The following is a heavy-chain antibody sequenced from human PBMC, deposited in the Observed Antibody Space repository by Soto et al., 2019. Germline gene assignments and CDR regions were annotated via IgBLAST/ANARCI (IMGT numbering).Heavy chain of an antibody. D-gene: IGHD6-19*01. Sequence: PSETLSLTCTVSGGSIISYYWSWIRQPPGKGLEWIGNIYHTGTTNYNPSLKSRVTISVDTSKNQFSLKLSSVTAADTAVYYCARVSSSGRITHFDYWGQGTLVTVSS. CDR1: GGSIISYY. J-gene: IGHJ4*02. V-gene: IGHV4-59*01. CDR3: ARVSSSGRITHFDY. CDR2: IYHTGTT.